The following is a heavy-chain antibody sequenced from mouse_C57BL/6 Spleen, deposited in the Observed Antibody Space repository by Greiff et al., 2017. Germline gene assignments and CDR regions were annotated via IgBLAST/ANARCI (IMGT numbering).Heavy chain of an antibody. CDR1: GFTFSSYG. V-gene: IGHV5-6*01. D-gene: IGHD2-4*01. Sequence: EVMLVESGGDLVKPGGSLKLSCAASGFTFSSYGMSWVRQTPDKRLEWVATISSGGSYTYYPDSVKGRFTISRDNAKNTLYLQMSSLKSEDTAMYYCARLHYDYDDAMDYWGQGTSVTVSS. CDR3: ARLHYDYDDAMDY. CDR2: ISSGGSYT. J-gene: IGHJ4*01.